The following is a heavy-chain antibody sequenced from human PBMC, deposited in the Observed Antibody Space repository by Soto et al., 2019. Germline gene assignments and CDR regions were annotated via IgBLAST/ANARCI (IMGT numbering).Heavy chain of an antibody. J-gene: IGHJ4*02. D-gene: IGHD1-26*01. V-gene: IGHV3-21*01. CDR3: ARDLTSWELLGSDFDY. CDR1: GFTFSIYS. Sequence: EVQLVESGGGLVKPGGSLRLSCAASGFTFSIYSMNWVRQAPGKGLEWVSSISSSSSYIYYADSVKGRFTISRDNAKNSLYLQMNSLRAEDTAVYYCARDLTSWELLGSDFDYWGQGTLVTVSS. CDR2: ISSSSSYI.